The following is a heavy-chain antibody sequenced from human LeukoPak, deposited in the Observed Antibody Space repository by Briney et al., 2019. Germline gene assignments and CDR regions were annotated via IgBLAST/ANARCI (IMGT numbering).Heavy chain of an antibody. D-gene: IGHD1-26*01. V-gene: IGHV4-34*01. Sequence: SETLSLTCAVYGGSFSGYYWSWIRQPPGKGLEWIGEINHSGSTNYNPSLKSRVTISVDTSKNQFSLKLSSVTAADTAVYYCARGRTGRKWYFDLWGRGTLVTVSS. CDR2: INHSGST. CDR3: ARGRTGRKWYFDL. J-gene: IGHJ2*01. CDR1: GGSFSGYY.